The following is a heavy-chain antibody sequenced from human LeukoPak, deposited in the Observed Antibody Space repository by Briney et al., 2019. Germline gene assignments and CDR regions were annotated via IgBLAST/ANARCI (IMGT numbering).Heavy chain of an antibody. Sequence: ASVKVSCKASGYTFTSFGISWVRQAPGQGLEWMGWISAYNGNTNYAQKLQGRVTMTTDTSTSTAYMELRSLRSDDTAVYYCARSQDVDVVTTHRPFDIWGQGTVVTVSS. CDR2: ISAYNGNT. D-gene: IGHD5-12*01. V-gene: IGHV1-18*01. CDR1: GYTFTSFG. J-gene: IGHJ3*02. CDR3: ARSQDVDVVTTHRPFDI.